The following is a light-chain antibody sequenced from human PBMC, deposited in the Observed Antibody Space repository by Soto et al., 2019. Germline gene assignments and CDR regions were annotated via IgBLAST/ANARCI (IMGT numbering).Light chain of an antibody. J-gene: IGKJ4*01. Sequence: EIVLTQSPGTLSLSPGERATLPCRASQSVGRNYLAWYQQKPGQAPRLLIHGASSRATGIPDRFSGSGSGTDFILTISRLEPEDFAVYYCQQYASSPLTFGGGTKVEIK. CDR3: QQYASSPLT. CDR1: QSVGRNY. V-gene: IGKV3-20*01. CDR2: GAS.